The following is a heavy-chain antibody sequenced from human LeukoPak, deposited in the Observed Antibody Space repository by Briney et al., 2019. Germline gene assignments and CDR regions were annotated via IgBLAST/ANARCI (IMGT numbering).Heavy chain of an antibody. J-gene: IGHJ6*02. CDR2: IRSKAYGGTT. V-gene: IGHV3-49*04. CDR1: GFTFSSYA. D-gene: IGHD2-15*01. Sequence: GGSLRLSCAASGFTFSSYAMSWVRQAPGKGLEWVGFIRSKAYGGTTEYAASVKGRFTISRDDSKSIAYLQMNSLKTEDTAMYYCTSLDVSFYYGMDVWGQGTTVTVSS. CDR3: TSLDVSFYYGMDV.